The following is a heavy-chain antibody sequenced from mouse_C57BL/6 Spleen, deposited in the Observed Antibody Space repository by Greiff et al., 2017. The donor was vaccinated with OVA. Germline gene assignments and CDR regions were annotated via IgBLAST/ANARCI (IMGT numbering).Heavy chain of an antibody. J-gene: IGHJ1*03. CDR1: GYSFTDYN. CDR3: ARGYYGSSYGYFEV. V-gene: IGHV1-39*01. Sequence: EVKLQESGPELVKPGASVKISCKASGYSFTDYNMNWVKQSNGKSLEWIGVINPNYGTTSYNQKFKGKATLTVDQSSSTAYMQLNSLTSEDSAVYYCARGYYGSSYGYFEVWGTGTTVTVSS. D-gene: IGHD1-1*01. CDR2: INPNYGTT.